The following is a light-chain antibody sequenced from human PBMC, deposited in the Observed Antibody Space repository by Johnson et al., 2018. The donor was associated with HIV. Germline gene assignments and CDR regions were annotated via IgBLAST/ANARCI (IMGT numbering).Light chain of an antibody. J-gene: IGLJ1*01. CDR2: DNN. Sequence: QSVLTQPPSVSAAPGQKVTISCSVSSSNIGNNYVSWYQQLPGTAPKLLIYDNNKRPSGIPDRFSGSKSGTSATLGITGLQTGDEADYYCGTWDSGLGAVYVFGPGTKVTVL. V-gene: IGLV1-51*01. CDR1: SSNIGNNY. CDR3: GTWDSGLGAVYV.